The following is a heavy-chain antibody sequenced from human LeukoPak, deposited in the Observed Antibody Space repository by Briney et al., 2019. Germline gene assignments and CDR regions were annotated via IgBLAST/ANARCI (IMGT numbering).Heavy chain of an antibody. Sequence: SETLSLTCTVSGGSISSYYWRWIRQPPGKGLEWIGYIYYSGSTNYNPSLKSRVTISVDTSKNQFSLKLSSVTAADTAVYYCARGRGYSYGLDYWGQGTLVTVSS. V-gene: IGHV4-59*01. D-gene: IGHD5-18*01. CDR2: IYYSGST. J-gene: IGHJ4*02. CDR1: GGSISSYY. CDR3: ARGRGYSYGLDY.